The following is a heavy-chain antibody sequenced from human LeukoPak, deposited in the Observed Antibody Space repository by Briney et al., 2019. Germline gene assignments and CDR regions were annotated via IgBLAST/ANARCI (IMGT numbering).Heavy chain of an antibody. Sequence: GGSLRLSCAASGFTFSSYSMNWVRQAPGKGLEWVSSISSSTSYIYYADSVKGRFTISRDNAKNSLYLQMNSLRPEDTAVYYCARAFTYGSGSYYIGDWGQGTLVTVSS. V-gene: IGHV3-21*01. CDR1: GFTFSSYS. CDR3: ARAFTYGSGSYYIGD. D-gene: IGHD3-10*01. CDR2: ISSSTSYI. J-gene: IGHJ4*02.